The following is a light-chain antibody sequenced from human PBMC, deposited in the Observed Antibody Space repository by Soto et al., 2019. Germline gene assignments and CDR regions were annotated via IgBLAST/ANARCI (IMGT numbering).Light chain of an antibody. J-gene: IGKJ2*01. CDR2: AAS. V-gene: IGKV1-39*01. CDR3: QQSSNSPMYT. CDR1: QSIAFY. Sequence: DIQLTQSPSSLSASVGDRVTITCRASQSIAFYVNWFQQKPGRAPRLLIYAASSLQSGVPSRFNGSGSGTDFTLTINSLQPEDSATYFCQQSSNSPMYTFGQGT.